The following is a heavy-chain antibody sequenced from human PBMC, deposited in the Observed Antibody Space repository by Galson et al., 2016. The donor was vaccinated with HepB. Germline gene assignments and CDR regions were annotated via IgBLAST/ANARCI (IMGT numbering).Heavy chain of an antibody. J-gene: IGHJ1*01. V-gene: IGHV4-39*01. CDR3: ARGGSYFGYFQR. D-gene: IGHD3-10*01. CDR2: IYYSGST. CDR1: GDSISSSSYY. Sequence: SETLSLTCTVSGDSISSSSYYWGWIRQSPGKGLEWVGIIYYSGSTYFNPSLKSRITMSLDTSRKQFSLQLNSLTAADTAVYYCARGGSYFGYFQRWGQGTLVTVSS.